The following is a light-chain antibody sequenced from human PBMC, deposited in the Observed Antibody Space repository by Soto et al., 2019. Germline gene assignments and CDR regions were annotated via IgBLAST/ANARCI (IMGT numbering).Light chain of an antibody. Sequence: QSVLTQPPSASAAPGQKVTISCSGSSSNIGNNYVSWYQQLPGTAPKLLIYDNNKRPSGIPDRFPGSKSGTSATLGITGLQTGDEADYYCGTWDSSLSAVVFGGGTKVTVL. J-gene: IGLJ2*01. CDR3: GTWDSSLSAVV. V-gene: IGLV1-51*01. CDR1: SSNIGNNY. CDR2: DNN.